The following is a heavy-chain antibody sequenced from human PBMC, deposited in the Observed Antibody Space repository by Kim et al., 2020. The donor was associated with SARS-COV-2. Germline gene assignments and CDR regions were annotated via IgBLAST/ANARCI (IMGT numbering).Heavy chain of an antibody. D-gene: IGHD3-3*01. CDR2: IYYSGST. V-gene: IGHV4-61*01. CDR1: GGSVSSGSYY. J-gene: IGHJ4*02. Sequence: SETLSLTCTVSGGSVSSGSYYWSWIRQPPGKGLEWIGYIYYSGSTNYNPSLKSRVTISVDTSKNQFSLKLSSVTAADTAVYYCARARYYDFWSGYRRPPEIDYWGQGTLVTVSS. CDR3: ARARYYDFWSGYRRPPEIDY.